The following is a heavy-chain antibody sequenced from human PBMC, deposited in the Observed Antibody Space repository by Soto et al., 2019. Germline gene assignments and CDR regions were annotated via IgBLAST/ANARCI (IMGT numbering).Heavy chain of an antibody. D-gene: IGHD5-12*01. CDR1: GFTFSSYS. CDR3: ARGRLVGYYYYGMDV. CDR2: ISSSSSTI. Sequence: GGSLRLSCAASGFTFSSYSMNWVRQAPGKGLEWVSYISSSSSTIYYADSVKGRFTISRDNAKNSLYLQMNSLRDEDTAVYYCARGRLVGYYYYGMDVWGQGTTVTVSS. J-gene: IGHJ6*02. V-gene: IGHV3-48*02.